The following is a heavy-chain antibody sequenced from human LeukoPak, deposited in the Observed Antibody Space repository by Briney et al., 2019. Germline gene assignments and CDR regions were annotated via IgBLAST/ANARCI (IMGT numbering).Heavy chain of an antibody. Sequence: GGSLRLSCAASGFTGSNNYMSWVRQAPGKGLEWVSAIHSSGGTYYADSVKGRFTISRDTSKNTLYLQINSLRAEDTAVYYCANLGGYCSGGSCYSGYWGQGTLVTVSS. CDR1: GFTGSNNY. J-gene: IGHJ4*02. D-gene: IGHD2-15*01. V-gene: IGHV3-53*01. CDR3: ANLGGYCSGGSCYSGY. CDR2: IHSSGGT.